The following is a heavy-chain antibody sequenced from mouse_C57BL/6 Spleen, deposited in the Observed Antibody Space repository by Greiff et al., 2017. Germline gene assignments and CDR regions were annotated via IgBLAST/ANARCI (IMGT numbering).Heavy chain of an antibody. D-gene: IGHD1-1*02. CDR3: ARGVGDY. CDR2: IDPSDSYT. V-gene: IGHV1-69*01. CDR1: GYTFTSYW. Sequence: VQLQQPGAELVMPGASVKLSCKASGYTFTSYWMHWVKQRPGQGLEWIGEIDPSDSYTNYNQKFTGTSTLTVDKSSSTAYMQLSSLTSEDSAVYYCARGVGDYWGQGTTLTVSS. J-gene: IGHJ2*01.